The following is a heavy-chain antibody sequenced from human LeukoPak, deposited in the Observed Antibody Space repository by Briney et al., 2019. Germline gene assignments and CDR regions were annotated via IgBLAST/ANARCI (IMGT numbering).Heavy chain of an antibody. V-gene: IGHV4-4*07. CDR2: IYTSGST. D-gene: IGHD3-22*01. J-gene: IGHJ3*02. CDR3: ARDSYYDNSGEGAFGI. CDR1: GGSISSYY. Sequence: SETLSLTCTVSGGSISSYYWSWIRQPAGKGLEWIGRIYTSGSTNYNPSLKSRVTMSVDTSKNQFSLKLSSVTAADTAVYYCARDSYYDNSGEGAFGIWGQGTLVTVSS.